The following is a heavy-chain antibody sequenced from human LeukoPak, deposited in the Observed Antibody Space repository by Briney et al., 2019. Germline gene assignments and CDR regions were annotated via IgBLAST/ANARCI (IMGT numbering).Heavy chain of an antibody. CDR1: GFTFDKFA. CDR2: MSGIGST. CDR3: ARDETRRGCSGLTCYSDFDY. D-gene: IGHD2-15*01. V-gene: IGHV3-23*01. Sequence: PGGSLRLSCAASGFTFDKFAMAWVRQPPGKGLEWLSSMSGIGSTYYANSVKGRFTISRDNSKNTVSLQMNNLRAEDTAVYYCARDETRRGCSGLTCYSDFDYWGQGTLVTVSS. J-gene: IGHJ4*02.